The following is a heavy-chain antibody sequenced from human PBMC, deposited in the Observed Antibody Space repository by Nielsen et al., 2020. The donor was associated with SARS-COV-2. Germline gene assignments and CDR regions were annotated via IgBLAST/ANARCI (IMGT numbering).Heavy chain of an antibody. CDR3: ARHRGGLLYYYGMDV. V-gene: IGHV4-59*08. CDR2: IYYSGST. D-gene: IGHD2-15*01. Sequence: SETLSLTCTVSGGSISSYYWSWLRQPPGKGLEWIGYIYYSGSTNYNPSLKSRVTISVDTSKNQFSLKLSSVTAADTAVYYCARHRGGLLYYYGMDVWGQGTTVTVSS. CDR1: GGSISSYY. J-gene: IGHJ6*02.